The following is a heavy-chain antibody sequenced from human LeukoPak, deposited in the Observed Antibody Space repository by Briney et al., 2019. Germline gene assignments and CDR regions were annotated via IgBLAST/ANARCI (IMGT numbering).Heavy chain of an antibody. D-gene: IGHD5-24*01. V-gene: IGHV4-39*07. CDR3: ARVVATIHHYYYGMDV. J-gene: IGHJ6*02. CDR2: IFYTGST. CDR1: GGSISSSSHY. Sequence: PSETLSLTCIVSGGSISSSSHYWAWIRQAPGKGFEWIGSIFYTGSTYYNPSLRSRVSMDTSKKQFSLRLSSVTAADTATYYCARVVATIHHYYYGMDVWGPGTTVTVSS.